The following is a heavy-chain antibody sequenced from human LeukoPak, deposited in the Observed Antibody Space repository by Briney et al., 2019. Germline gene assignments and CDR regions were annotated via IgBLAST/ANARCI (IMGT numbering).Heavy chain of an antibody. CDR1: GYTFSGYY. CDR3: AREWVHDFWSGHHFDY. J-gene: IGHJ4*02. D-gene: IGHD3-3*01. V-gene: IGHV1-2*06. CDR2: IDPNSGGT. Sequence: AASVKVSCKASGYTFSGYYIHWVRQAPGQGLEWMGRIDPNSGGTTYAQGFQGRVTMTRDTSISTAYMELSRLTSDDTAVYYCAREWVHDFWSGHHFDYWGQGTLVTVSS.